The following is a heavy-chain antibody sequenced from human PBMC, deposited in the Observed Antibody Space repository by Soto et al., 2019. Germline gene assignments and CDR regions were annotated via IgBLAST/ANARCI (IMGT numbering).Heavy chain of an antibody. V-gene: IGHV3-23*01. Sequence: GGSLRLSCAASGFGFDEDGMSWVRQGPGKGLEWVPAISGSGGSTYYADSVKGRFTISRDNFKNTLYLQMNSLRAEDTALYYCAREWVYNWNDGGGFDYWGQGIVVTVSS. CDR2: ISGSGGST. J-gene: IGHJ4*02. CDR3: AREWVYNWNDGGGFDY. D-gene: IGHD1-1*01. CDR1: GFGFDEDG.